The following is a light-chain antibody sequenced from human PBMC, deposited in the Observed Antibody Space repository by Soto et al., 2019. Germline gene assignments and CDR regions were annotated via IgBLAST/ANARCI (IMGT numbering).Light chain of an antibody. CDR3: QQYNSYWT. V-gene: IGKV1-5*01. Sequence: DIPMTQSPSTLSASVGDRVTITCRASQSISSWLAWYQQKPGKAPKLLIYDASSLESGVPSRFSGSGSGTEFTLTISSLQPDDFAPYYCQQYNSYWTFGPGTKVDIK. J-gene: IGKJ3*01. CDR2: DAS. CDR1: QSISSW.